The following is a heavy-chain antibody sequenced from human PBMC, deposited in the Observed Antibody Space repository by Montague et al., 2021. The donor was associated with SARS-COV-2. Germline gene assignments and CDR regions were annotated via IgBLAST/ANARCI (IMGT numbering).Heavy chain of an antibody. Sequence: SETLSLTCTVSGGSISGYYWSWIRQPPGKGLEWIGYIYYSGSTNYNPSLKSRVTISVDTSKNQFSLKLSSVTAADTAVYYCAREGYSSSWYPVNWYFDLWGRGTLVTVSS. CDR2: IYYSGST. CDR1: GGSISGYY. V-gene: IGHV4-59*01. D-gene: IGHD6-13*01. CDR3: AREGYSSSWYPVNWYFDL. J-gene: IGHJ2*01.